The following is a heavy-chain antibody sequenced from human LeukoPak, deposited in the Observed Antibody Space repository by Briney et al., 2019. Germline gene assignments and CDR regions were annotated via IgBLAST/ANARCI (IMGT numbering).Heavy chain of an antibody. J-gene: IGHJ5*02. CDR2: ISGSGGST. CDR1: GFTFSSYV. CDR3: AKDPTTYYDSSGYGRYNWFDP. V-gene: IGHV3-23*01. Sequence: GGSLRLSCAASGFTFSSYVMSWVRQAPGKGLEWVSAISGSGGSTYYADSVKGRFTISRDNSKNTQYLQMNSLRAEDTAVYYCAKDPTTYYDSSGYGRYNWFDPWGQGTLVTVSS. D-gene: IGHD3-22*01.